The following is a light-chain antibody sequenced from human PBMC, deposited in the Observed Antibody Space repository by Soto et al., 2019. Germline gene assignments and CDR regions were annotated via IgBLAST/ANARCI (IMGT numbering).Light chain of an antibody. V-gene: IGKV1-27*01. CDR2: AAS. J-gene: IGKJ5*01. Sequence: DIQMTQSPSSLSASVGDRVTITCRASQGISNYLAWYQQKPGKVPKLLIYAASTLQSGVPSRFSGSGSGTDFTLTISSLQPEDFAVYYCQQYGSSSTFGQGTRLEIK. CDR3: QQYGSSST. CDR1: QGISNY.